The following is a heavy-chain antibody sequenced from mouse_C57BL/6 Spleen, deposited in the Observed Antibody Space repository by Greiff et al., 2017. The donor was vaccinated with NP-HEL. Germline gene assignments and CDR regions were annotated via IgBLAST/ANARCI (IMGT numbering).Heavy chain of an antibody. V-gene: IGHV1-52*01. J-gene: IGHJ3*01. CDR3: ARSDPAYYSNYAFAY. D-gene: IGHD2-5*01. CDR2: IDPSDSET. Sequence: QVQLQQPGAELVRPGSSVKLSCKASGYTFTSYWMHWVKQRPIQGLEWIGNIDPSDSETHYNQKFKDKATLTVDKSSSTAYMQLSSLTSEDSAVYYCARSDPAYYSNYAFAYWGQGTLVTVSA. CDR1: GYTFTSYW.